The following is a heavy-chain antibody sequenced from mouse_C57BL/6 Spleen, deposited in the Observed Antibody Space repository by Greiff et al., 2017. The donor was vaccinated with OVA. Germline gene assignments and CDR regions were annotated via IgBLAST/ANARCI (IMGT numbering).Heavy chain of an antibody. CDR3: ARERRIFDY. CDR1: GFTFSSYA. Sequence: EVKLMESGEGLVKPGGSLKLSCAASGFTFSSYAMSWVRQTPEKRLEWVATISDGGSYTYYPDNVKGRFTISRDNAKNNLYLQMSHLKSEDTAMYYCARERRIFDYWGQGTTLTVSS. V-gene: IGHV5-4*01. J-gene: IGHJ2*01. CDR2: ISDGGSYT.